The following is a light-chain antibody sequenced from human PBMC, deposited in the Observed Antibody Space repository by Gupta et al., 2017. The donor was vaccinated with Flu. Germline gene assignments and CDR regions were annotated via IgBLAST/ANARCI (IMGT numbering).Light chain of an antibody. Sequence: DIQMTQSPSSLSASVGDRVTITCRASQSISSYLNWYQQKPGQAPKFLIYAAASLQSGVPPRFRGSGSGTDFTLTISSLQPEDFATYYCQESCSPRYSFGQGTKLEIK. J-gene: IGKJ2*03. CDR1: QSISSY. CDR2: AAA. CDR3: QESCSPRYS. V-gene: IGKV1-39*01.